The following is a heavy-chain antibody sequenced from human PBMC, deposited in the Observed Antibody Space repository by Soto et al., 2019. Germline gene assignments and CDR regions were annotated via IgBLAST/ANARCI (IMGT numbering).Heavy chain of an antibody. CDR3: AKDGVPAAIVPPCLQH. V-gene: IGHV3-7*04. CDR1: GFTFSSYW. D-gene: IGHD2-2*02. CDR2: IKQDGSQK. J-gene: IGHJ1*01. Sequence: GGSLRLSCAASGFTFSSYWMSWVRQAPGKGLEWVANIKQDGSQKWYADSVKGRFTISRDNSKNTLYLQMNSLRAEDTAVYYCAKDGVPAAIVPPCLQHWGQGTLVTVS.